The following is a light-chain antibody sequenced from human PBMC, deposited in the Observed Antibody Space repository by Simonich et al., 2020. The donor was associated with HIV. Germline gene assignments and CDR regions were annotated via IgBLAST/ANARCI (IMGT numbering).Light chain of an antibody. CDR2: GAS. Sequence: ELVLTHSTAPLSVSLGEKAPLSCRASQSVSSHLAWYQQKPGPAPRLLIYGASTRATGIPARFSGSGSGTEFTLTISSMQSEDFAVYYCQQYNNWPYTFGQGTKLEIK. CDR1: QSVSSH. V-gene: IGKV3-15*01. J-gene: IGKJ2*01. CDR3: QQYNNWPYT.